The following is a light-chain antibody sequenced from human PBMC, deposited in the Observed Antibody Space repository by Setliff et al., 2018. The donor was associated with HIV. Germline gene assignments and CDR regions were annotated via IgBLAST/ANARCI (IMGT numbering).Light chain of an antibody. CDR2: NNN. CDR1: SSNIGAGFD. J-gene: IGLJ1*01. CDR3: QSFDSSLSV. Sequence: QSALTQPPSVSGAPGQRVTISCTGSSSNIGAGFDVHWYQLVPDTAPRLLIHNNNNRPSGVPDRFSGYRSGASASLAIAGLQADDEADYFCQSFDSSLSVFGT. V-gene: IGLV1-40*03.